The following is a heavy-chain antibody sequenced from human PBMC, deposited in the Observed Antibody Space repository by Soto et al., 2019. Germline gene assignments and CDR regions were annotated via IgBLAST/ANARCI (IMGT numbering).Heavy chain of an antibody. CDR2: IWYDGSNK. CDR1: GFTFSSYG. Sequence: GGSLRLSCAASGFTFSSYGMHWVRQAPGKGLEWVAVIWYDGSNKYYADSVKGRFTTSRDNSKNTLYLQMNSLRAEDMAVYYCARVIPAAGSDYWGKGTLVTVSS. V-gene: IGHV3-33*01. D-gene: IGHD6-13*01. CDR3: ARVIPAAGSDY. J-gene: IGHJ4*02.